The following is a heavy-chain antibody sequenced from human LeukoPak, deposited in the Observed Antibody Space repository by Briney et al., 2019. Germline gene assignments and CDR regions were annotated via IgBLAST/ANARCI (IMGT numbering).Heavy chain of an antibody. J-gene: IGHJ4*02. D-gene: IGHD5-24*01. Sequence: SETLSLTCTVSGGSISAYYWSWIRQPPGKGLEWIGYISYSGSTKYNPSLKSRVTISVDTSKNQFSLKLSSVTAADTAVYYCARYGLATIQFFDYWGQGTLFTVSS. CDR3: ARYGLATIQFFDY. CDR2: ISYSGST. V-gene: IGHV4-59*01. CDR1: GGSISAYY.